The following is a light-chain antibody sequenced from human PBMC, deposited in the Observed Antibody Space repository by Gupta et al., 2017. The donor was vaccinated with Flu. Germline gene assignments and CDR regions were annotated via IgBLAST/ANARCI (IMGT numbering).Light chain of an antibody. CDR1: SSNIGAGYD. J-gene: IGLJ3*02. CDR2: GNS. V-gene: IGLV1-40*01. Sequence: QPVLTQPPSVSGAPGQRVTISCTGSSSNIGAGYDVHWYQQIPGTAPKVLIYGNSNRPSGVPDRFSGSKSGTSASLAITGLQAEDEADYYCQSYDNSLSGSKVFGGGTKLTVL. CDR3: QSYDNSLSGSKV.